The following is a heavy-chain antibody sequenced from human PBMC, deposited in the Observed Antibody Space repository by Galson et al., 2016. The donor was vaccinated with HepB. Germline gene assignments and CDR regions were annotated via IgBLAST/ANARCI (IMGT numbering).Heavy chain of an antibody. CDR2: ISHDGHNE. Sequence: SLRLSCAASGFNFSGYAVHWVRQAPGKGLGWVSLISHDGHNEHLIDSVKGRFTLSRDNSKSILYLQMDRLRPEDTATYYCAHLTIWEKWSVPWGQGTLVIVSS. V-gene: IGHV3-30*04. CDR1: GFNFSGYA. CDR3: AHLTIWEKWSVP. D-gene: IGHD7-27*01. J-gene: IGHJ5*01.